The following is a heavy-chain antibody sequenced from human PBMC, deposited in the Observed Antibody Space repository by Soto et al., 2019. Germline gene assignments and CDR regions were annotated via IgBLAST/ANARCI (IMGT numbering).Heavy chain of an antibody. CDR3: ARDRVFYDSSGYWTSDAFDI. CDR2: IYYSGST. J-gene: IGHJ3*02. Sequence: PSETLSLTCTVSGGSISSGGYYWSWIRQHPGKGLEWIGYIYYSGSTYYNPSLKSRVTISVDTSKNQFSLKLSSVTAADTAVYYCARDRVFYDSSGYWTSDAFDIWGQGTMVTVSS. V-gene: IGHV4-31*03. D-gene: IGHD3-22*01. CDR1: GGSISSGGYY.